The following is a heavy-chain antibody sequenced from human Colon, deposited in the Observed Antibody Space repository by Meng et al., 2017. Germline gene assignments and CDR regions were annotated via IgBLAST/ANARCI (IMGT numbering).Heavy chain of an antibody. CDR3: ARRNSNNWFDP. D-gene: IGHD2/OR15-2a*01. Sequence: VQLQESGPGLVKPSGTLSLTCAVSGASISGDNWWSWVRQTPGKGLEWIGEIFHSGTSNYNPSLKSRVTISVDKSKNQFSLRLSSVTAADTAVYYCARRNSNNWFDPWGQGILVTVSS. CDR2: IFHSGTS. CDR1: GASISGDNW. J-gene: IGHJ5*02. V-gene: IGHV4-4*02.